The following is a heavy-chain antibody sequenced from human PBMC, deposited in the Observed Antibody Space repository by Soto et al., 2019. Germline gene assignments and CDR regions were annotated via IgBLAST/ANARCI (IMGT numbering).Heavy chain of an antibody. CDR3: ARESLKRAKRSFDY. V-gene: IGHV1-2*04. CDR2: INPNSGGT. J-gene: IGHJ4*01. CDR1: GYTFTGYY. D-gene: IGHD1-1*01. Sequence: GASVKVSCKASGYTFTGYYMHWVRQAPGQGLEWMGWINPNSGGTNYAQKFQGWVTMTRDTSISTAYMELSRLRSDDTAVYYCARESLKRAKRSFDYWGHGTLVTVSS.